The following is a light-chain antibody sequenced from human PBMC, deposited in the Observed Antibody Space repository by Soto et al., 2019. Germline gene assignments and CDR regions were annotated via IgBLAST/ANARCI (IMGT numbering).Light chain of an antibody. CDR1: QSISNS. V-gene: IGKV1-39*01. J-gene: IGKJ2*02. CDR3: QHSYTAPCT. Sequence: DIQMTQSPPSLSASVGDRVTITCRASQSISNSLNWYQQKPGKAPQVLISAASSLQSGVPSRFSGSGSGTDFTLTISSVQPEDFATYFCQHSYTAPCTFGQGSKLEIK. CDR2: AAS.